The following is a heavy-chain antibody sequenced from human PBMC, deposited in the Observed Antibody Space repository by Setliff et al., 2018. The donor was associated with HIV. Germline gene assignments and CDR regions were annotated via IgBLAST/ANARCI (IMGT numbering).Heavy chain of an antibody. CDR1: GDSIRSRSFY. CDR3: VGGFWSGPLFDP. CDR2: IYYFGAT. Sequence: SETLSLTCNVSGDSIRSRSFYWGWIRQPPGTGLEWIGSIYYFGATYYNPSLKSRASISLDTSENQFSLKLYSVTAADTAVYYCVGGFWSGPLFDPWGRGTLVTVYS. J-gene: IGHJ5*01. D-gene: IGHD3-3*01. V-gene: IGHV4-39*01.